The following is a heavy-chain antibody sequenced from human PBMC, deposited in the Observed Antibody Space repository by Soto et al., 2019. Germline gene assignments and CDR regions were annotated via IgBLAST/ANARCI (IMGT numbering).Heavy chain of an antibody. CDR1: GFTFSSYA. D-gene: IGHD5-12*01. V-gene: IGHV3-30-3*01. CDR2: ISYDGSNK. J-gene: IGHJ5*02. CDR3: ARDISYSGYDGGNWFDP. Sequence: GGSLRLSCAASGFTFSSYAMHWVRQAPGKGLEWVAVISYDGSNKYYADSVKGRFTISRDNSKNTLYLQMNSLRAEDTAVYYCARDISYSGYDGGNWFDPWGQGTLVTVSS.